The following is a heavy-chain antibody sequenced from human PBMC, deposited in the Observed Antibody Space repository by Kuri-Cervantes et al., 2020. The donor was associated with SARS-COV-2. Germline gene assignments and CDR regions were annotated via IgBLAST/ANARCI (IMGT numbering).Heavy chain of an antibody. D-gene: IGHD3-3*01. CDR2: IYYSGST. CDR3: ARLAIFGVVTDWDYYFDY. J-gene: IGHJ4*02. CDR1: GGSFSGYY. Sequence: SETLSLTCAVYGGSFSGYYWSWIRQPPGKGLEWIGYIYYSGSTNYNPSLKSRVTISVDTSKNQFSLKLSSVTAADTAVYYCARLAIFGVVTDWDYYFDYWGQGTLVTVSS. V-gene: IGHV4-59*08.